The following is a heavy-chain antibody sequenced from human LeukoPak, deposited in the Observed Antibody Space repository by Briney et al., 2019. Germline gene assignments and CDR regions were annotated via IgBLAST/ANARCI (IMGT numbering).Heavy chain of an antibody. CDR1: GFTFSNYN. Sequence: GGSLRLSCAASGFTFSNYNMNWVRQAPGKGLEWVSSFSSRSSYIYYADSLKGRFTISRDNAKNSLYLQMNSLRAEDTAVYYCARLYYDFWSGYYQQGEYFDYWGQGTLVTVSS. CDR3: ARLYYDFWSGYYQQGEYFDY. D-gene: IGHD3-3*01. J-gene: IGHJ4*02. CDR2: FSSRSSYI. V-gene: IGHV3-21*01.